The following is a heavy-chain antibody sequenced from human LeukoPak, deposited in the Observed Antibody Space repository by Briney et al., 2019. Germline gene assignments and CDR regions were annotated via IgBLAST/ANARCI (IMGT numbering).Heavy chain of an antibody. D-gene: IGHD4-17*01. CDR3: AYGDNAFDL. J-gene: IGHJ3*01. V-gene: IGHV5-51*04. Sequence: GEPLNISCKASGYSFTSYWIAWVRQTPGKGLELMGFIYPTDSDTTYTPSFQGQVTISVDKPINTAYLQWRSLKASVSAIYCCAYGDNAFDLWGQGTMVTVSP. CDR1: GYSFTSYW. CDR2: IYPTDSDT.